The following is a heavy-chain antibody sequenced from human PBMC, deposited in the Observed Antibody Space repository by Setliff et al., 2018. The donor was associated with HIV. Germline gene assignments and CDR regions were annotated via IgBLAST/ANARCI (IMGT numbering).Heavy chain of an antibody. V-gene: IGHV3-64*02. CDR3: ARDGNLIRGHGYFDY. J-gene: IGHJ4*02. Sequence: PGESLKISCKGSGYSFTNYWVGWVRQAPGKGLEYVSGISTNGGSTYYADSVKGRFTISRDNSKNTLYLQMGSLRTEDMDVYYCARDGNLIRGHGYFDYWGQGTLVTVSS. CDR2: ISTNGGST. D-gene: IGHD3-10*01. CDR1: GYSFTNYW.